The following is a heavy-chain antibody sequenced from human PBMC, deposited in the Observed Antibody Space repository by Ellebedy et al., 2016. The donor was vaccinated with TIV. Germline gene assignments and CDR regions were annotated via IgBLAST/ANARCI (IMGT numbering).Heavy chain of an antibody. CDR2: LSHTGTRT. Sequence: GESLKISCAASGFTFNNYAMSWVRQAPGKGLEWVSTLSHTGTRTYYANSVEGRFIISRDNAKNSLYLRINNPRDEDTAVYYCARRGSRYWHFDLWGRGTQVIVSS. D-gene: IGHD1-1*01. J-gene: IGHJ2*01. V-gene: IGHV3-23*01. CDR3: ARRGSRYWHFDL. CDR1: GFTFNNYA.